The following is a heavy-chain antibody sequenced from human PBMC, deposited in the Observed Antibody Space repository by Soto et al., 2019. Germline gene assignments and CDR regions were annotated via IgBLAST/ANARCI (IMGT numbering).Heavy chain of an antibody. CDR2: IGGYKGNT. Sequence: ASVKVSCEACGDSFTNYGVSWVRQAPGQGLEWMGWIGGYKGNTNYAQKLQGRVTLTTDTSTSTAYMELNSLRAEDTAVYYCLRVSGWNFDYWGQGTPVTVSS. CDR3: LRVSGWNFDY. J-gene: IGHJ4*02. CDR1: GDSFTNYG. D-gene: IGHD6-19*01. V-gene: IGHV1-18*01.